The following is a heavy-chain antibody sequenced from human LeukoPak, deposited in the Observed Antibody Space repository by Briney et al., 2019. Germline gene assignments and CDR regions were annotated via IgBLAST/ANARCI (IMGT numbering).Heavy chain of an antibody. CDR1: GFTFTSHS. J-gene: IGHJ2*01. CDR2: ISSSSSYI. V-gene: IGHV3-21*01. CDR3: ARDWRNKYSNSWSRGEWYFDL. D-gene: IGHD6-13*01. Sequence: GGSLRLSCAASGFTFTSHSLNWVRQAPGKGLEWVSSISSSSSYIYYADSVKGRFSISRDDARNSLYLQMNSLTAEDTAVYYCARDWRNKYSNSWSRGEWYFDLWGRGTLVTVSS.